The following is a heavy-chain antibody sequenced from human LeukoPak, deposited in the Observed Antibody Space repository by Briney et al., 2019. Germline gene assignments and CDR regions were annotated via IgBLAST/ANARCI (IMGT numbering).Heavy chain of an antibody. CDR1: GYTFTGYY. Sequence: ASVKVSCKASGYTFTGYYMHWVRQAPGQGLEWMGWINPNSGGTNYAQKFQGRVTMTRDTSISTAYMELSRLRSDDTAVYYCARDAGSSGYYRETYYYYMDVWGKGTTVTVSS. V-gene: IGHV1-2*02. CDR3: ARDAGSSGYYRETYYYYMDV. CDR2: INPNSGGT. D-gene: IGHD3-22*01. J-gene: IGHJ6*03.